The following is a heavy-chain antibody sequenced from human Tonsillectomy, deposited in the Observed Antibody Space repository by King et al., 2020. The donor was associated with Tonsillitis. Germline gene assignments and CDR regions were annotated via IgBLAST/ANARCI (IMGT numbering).Heavy chain of an antibody. D-gene: IGHD5-12*01. J-gene: IGHJ4*02. CDR3: ARETYSAYDNDDAFDF. V-gene: IGHV1-18*01. CDR1: GYIFRNYG. Sequence: QLVQSGAEVKKPGASVKVSCKASGYIFRNYGITWVRQAPGQGLEWMGWITVDNGDTNYAPKFQGRVTITTDTSTNTAYMELRSLTSDDTAIYYCARETYSAYDNDDAFDFWGQGNLVTI. CDR2: ITVDNGDT.